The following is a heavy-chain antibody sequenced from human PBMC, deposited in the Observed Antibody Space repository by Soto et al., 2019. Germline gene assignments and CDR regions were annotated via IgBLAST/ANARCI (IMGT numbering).Heavy chain of an antibody. CDR3: ASRMRGASGIFDY. Sequence: QVQLQESGPGLVKPSETLPLTCTVSGGSMNTYYWSWIRQPPGKGLEWIGYIYYSGNTYYNPSLKSRVAISVDTSKNQFSLRLSSVVAADTAVYYCASRMRGASGIFDYWGQGTLVTVSS. CDR2: IYYSGNT. J-gene: IGHJ4*02. CDR1: GGSMNTYY. D-gene: IGHD2-8*01. V-gene: IGHV4-59*01.